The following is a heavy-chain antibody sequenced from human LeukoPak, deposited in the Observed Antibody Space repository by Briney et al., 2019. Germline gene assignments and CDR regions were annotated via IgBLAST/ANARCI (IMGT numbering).Heavy chain of an antibody. Sequence: GASVKVSCKASGYTFTSHGITWVRQAPGQGPEWMGWISAYNGNTNYAQKFQGRVTMTTDTSTNTAYMEVRSLRSDDTAVYYCSRYCGSTSCYTDPIRYFDYWGQGTLVTVSS. D-gene: IGHD2-2*02. CDR3: SRYCGSTSCYTDPIRYFDY. CDR1: GYTFTSHG. CDR2: ISAYNGNT. J-gene: IGHJ4*02. V-gene: IGHV1-18*01.